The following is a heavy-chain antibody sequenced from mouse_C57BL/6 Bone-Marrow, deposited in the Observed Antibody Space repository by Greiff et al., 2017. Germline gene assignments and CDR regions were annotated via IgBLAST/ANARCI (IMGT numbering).Heavy chain of an antibody. V-gene: IGHV2-2*01. CDR2: IWSGGST. CDR1: GFSLTSYG. Sequence: VQLQESGPGLVQPSQSLPITCTVSGFSLTSYGVHWVRQSPGKGLEWLGVIWSGGSTDYNAAFISRLSISKDNSKSQVFFKMNSLQADDTAIYYCASPRWLLVDYWGQGTTLTVSS. J-gene: IGHJ2*01. CDR3: ASPRWLLVDY. D-gene: IGHD2-3*01.